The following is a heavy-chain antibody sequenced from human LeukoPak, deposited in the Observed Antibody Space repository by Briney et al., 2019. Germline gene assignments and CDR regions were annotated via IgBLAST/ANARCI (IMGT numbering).Heavy chain of an antibody. V-gene: IGHV6-1*01. CDR3: ARGSSGWYDPPYWYFDL. J-gene: IGHJ2*01. CDR1: GDIVSSNSAA. D-gene: IGHD6-19*01. Sequence: SQTLSLTCAISGDIVSSNSAAWNWIRQSPSRGLEWLGRTYYRSKWYNDYAVSVKSRITINPDTSKNQFSLQLNSVTPEDTAVYYCARGSSGWYDPPYWYFDLWGRGTLVTVSS. CDR2: TYYRSKWYN.